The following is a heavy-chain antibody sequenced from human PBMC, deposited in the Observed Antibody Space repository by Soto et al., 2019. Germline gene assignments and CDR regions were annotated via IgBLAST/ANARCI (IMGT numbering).Heavy chain of an antibody. D-gene: IGHD4-17*01. V-gene: IGHV1-69*12. Sequence: QVQLVQSGAEVKKPGSSVKVSCKASGGTFSSYAISWVRQAPGQGLEWMGGIIPIFGTANYAQKFQGRVTITADESTSTAYMELSSLRSEDTAVYYCASQGGLTTVAKQYFQHWGQGTLVTVSS. CDR1: GGTFSSYA. CDR3: ASQGGLTTVAKQYFQH. CDR2: IIPIFGTA. J-gene: IGHJ1*01.